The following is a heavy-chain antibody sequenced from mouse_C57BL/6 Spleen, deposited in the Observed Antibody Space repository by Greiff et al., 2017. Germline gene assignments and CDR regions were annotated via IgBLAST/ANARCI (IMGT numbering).Heavy chain of an antibody. D-gene: IGHD1-1*01. V-gene: IGHV1-55*01. CDR2: IYPGSGST. CDR1: GYTFTSYW. J-gene: IGHJ1*03. CDR3: ARDYYGSSYWYFGV. Sequence: QVQLQQPGAELVKPGASVKMSCKASGYTFTSYWITWVKQRPGQGLEWIGDIYPGSGSTNYNEKFKSKATLTVDTSSSTAYMQLSSLTSEDSAVYYCARDYYGSSYWYFGVWGTGTTVTVSS.